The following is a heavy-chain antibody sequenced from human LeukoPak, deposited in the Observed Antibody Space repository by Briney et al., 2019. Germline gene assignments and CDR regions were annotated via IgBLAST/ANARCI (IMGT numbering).Heavy chain of an antibody. CDR2: INPNSCGT. V-gene: IGHV1-2*02. Sequence: ASVTVSCKASGYTFTGYYIHWVRQAPGQGLEWMGWINPNSCGTNYAQKFQGRVTMTRDTSISTAYMELSRLRADDTAVYYCARGSFSADAPLVLDYFHHWGQGTLVTDSS. J-gene: IGHJ1*01. CDR3: ARGSFSADAPLVLDYFHH. D-gene: IGHD5-18*01. CDR1: GYTFTGYY.